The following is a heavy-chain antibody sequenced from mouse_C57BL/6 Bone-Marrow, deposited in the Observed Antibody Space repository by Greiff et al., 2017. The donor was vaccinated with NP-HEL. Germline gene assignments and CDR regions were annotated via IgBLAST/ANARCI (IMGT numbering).Heavy chain of an antibody. V-gene: IGHV1-72*01. D-gene: IGHD1-1*01. Sequence: QVQLQHPGAELVKPGASVKLSCKASGYTFTSYLMHWVKQRPGRGLEWIGRLDPNSGGTKYNEKFKSKATLTVDKPSSTAYMQLNSLTSEDSAVYYCAIYYYGSSSFDYWGQGTTLTVSS. CDR2: LDPNSGGT. J-gene: IGHJ2*01. CDR3: AIYYYGSSSFDY. CDR1: GYTFTSYL.